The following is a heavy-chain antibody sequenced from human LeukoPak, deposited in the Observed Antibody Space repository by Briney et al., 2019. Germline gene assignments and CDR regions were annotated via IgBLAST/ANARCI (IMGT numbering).Heavy chain of an antibody. CDR2: ISSSSSYI. J-gene: IGHJ4*02. CDR1: GFTFSSYS. D-gene: IGHD6-13*01. Sequence: GFLRLSCAASGFTFSSYSMNWVRQAPGKGLEWVSSISSSSSYIYYADSVKGRFTISRDNAKNSLYLQMNSLRAEDTAVYYCARGEAVAAAGTFDYWGQGTLVTVSS. V-gene: IGHV3-21*01. CDR3: ARGEAVAAAGTFDY.